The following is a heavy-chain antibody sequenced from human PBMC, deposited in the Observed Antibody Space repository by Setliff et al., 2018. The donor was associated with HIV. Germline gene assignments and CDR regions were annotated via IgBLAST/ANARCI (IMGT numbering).Heavy chain of an antibody. CDR3: ARDPYCSGDGCFRYYQH. CDR2: IYSSGKT. CDR1: HGSISSTSHY. V-gene: IGHV4-39*07. Sequence: PSETLSLTCIVSHGSISSTSHYWGWVRQSPGRALEWIGRIYSSGKTNYNPSLKSRLKMSIDTSKNQFSLMLNSVTAADTAVYFCARDPYCSGDGCFRYYQHWGRGTLVTVSS. J-gene: IGHJ1*01. D-gene: IGHD2-15*01.